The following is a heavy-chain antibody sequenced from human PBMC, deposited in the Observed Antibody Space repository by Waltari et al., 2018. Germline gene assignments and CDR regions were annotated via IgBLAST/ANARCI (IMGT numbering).Heavy chain of an antibody. D-gene: IGHD2-15*01. CDR2: MNPNSGNT. Sequence: QVQLVQSGAEVKKPGASVKVSCKASGYTFTSYDINWVRQATGKGLEWMGWMNPNSGNTGYAKKFQGRVNITRNTSISTAYMELSSLRSEDTAVYYCAREGIKVRYFDYWGQGTLVTVSS. CDR1: GYTFTSYD. CDR3: AREGIKVRYFDY. J-gene: IGHJ4*02. V-gene: IGHV1-8*03.